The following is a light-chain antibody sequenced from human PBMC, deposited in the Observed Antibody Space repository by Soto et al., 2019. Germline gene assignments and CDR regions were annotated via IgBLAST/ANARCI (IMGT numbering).Light chain of an antibody. V-gene: IGKV3-20*01. J-gene: IGKJ1*01. CDR1: QSVDSSF. CDR2: GAS. CDR3: QQYDSSVT. Sequence: EIVLTQSPGSLSLSPGERATLSCRASQSVDSSFFAWYQQKPGQAPRLLIYGASNRATGIPDRFSGSGSGTDFTITISRLEPEDYAVYYCQQYDSSVTFGQGTKVEIK.